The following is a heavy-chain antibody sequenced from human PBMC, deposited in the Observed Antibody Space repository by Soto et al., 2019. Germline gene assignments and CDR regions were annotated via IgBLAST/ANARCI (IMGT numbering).Heavy chain of an antibody. CDR1: GYTFTSYY. CDR2: INPSGGST. V-gene: IGHV1-46*01. J-gene: IGHJ5*02. Sequence: ASVKVSCEASGYTFTSYYMHWVRQAPGQGLEWMGIINPSGGSTSYAQKFQGRVTMTRDTSTSTVYMELSSLRSEDTAVYYCARDVYYDILTGSNWFDPWGQGTLVTVSS. CDR3: ARDVYYDILTGSNWFDP. D-gene: IGHD3-9*01.